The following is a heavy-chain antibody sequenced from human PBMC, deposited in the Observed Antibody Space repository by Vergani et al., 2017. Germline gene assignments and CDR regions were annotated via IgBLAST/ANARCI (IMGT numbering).Heavy chain of an antibody. Sequence: QVQLQESGPGLVKPSGTLSLTCAVSGGSISSSNWWSWVRQPPGKGLEWIGEIYHSGSTNYNPSLKSRVTLSVDKSKNQFSLKLSSVTAADTAVYYCARVSPAITMVRGVINYFDYWGQGTLVTVSS. CDR2: IYHSGST. J-gene: IGHJ4*02. V-gene: IGHV4-4*02. D-gene: IGHD3-10*01. CDR1: GGSISSSNW. CDR3: ARVSPAITMVRGVINYFDY.